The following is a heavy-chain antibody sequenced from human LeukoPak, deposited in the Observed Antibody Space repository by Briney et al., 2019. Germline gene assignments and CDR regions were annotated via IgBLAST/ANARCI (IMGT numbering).Heavy chain of an antibody. CDR1: GFTFSSYA. Sequence: GGSLRLSCAASGFTFSSYAMSWVRQAPGKGLEWVSAVSGSGGSTYYADSVKGRFTISRDNSKNTLYLQMNSLRAEDTAVYYCAKDIAVAGYYFDYWGQGTLVTVSS. D-gene: IGHD6-19*01. CDR3: AKDIAVAGYYFDY. V-gene: IGHV3-23*01. J-gene: IGHJ4*02. CDR2: VSGSGGST.